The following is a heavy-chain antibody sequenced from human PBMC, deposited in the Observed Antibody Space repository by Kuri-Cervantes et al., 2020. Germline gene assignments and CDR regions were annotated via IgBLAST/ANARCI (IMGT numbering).Heavy chain of an antibody. V-gene: IGHV1-58*01. CDR2: IVVGSGNT. J-gene: IGHJ2*01. Sequence: SVKVSCKASGFSFRTSAVQWVRQARGQRLEWIGWIVVGSGNTNYAQKFQERATFTRDKSTSTAYMELSSLRSEDTAVYYCAASGSDDYGDYVSGWYFDLWGRGTLVTVSS. CDR1: GFSFRTSA. CDR3: AASGSDDYGDYVSGWYFDL. D-gene: IGHD4-17*01.